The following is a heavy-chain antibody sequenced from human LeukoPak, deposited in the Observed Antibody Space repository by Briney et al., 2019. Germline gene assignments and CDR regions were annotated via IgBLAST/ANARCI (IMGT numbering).Heavy chain of an antibody. D-gene: IGHD3-22*01. CDR1: GFTFSSYS. Sequence: PGGSLRLSCAASGFTFSSYSMNWVRQAPGKGLEWVSSISSSSSYIYYADSVKGRFTISRDNAKNSLYLQMNSLRAEDTAVYYCAREDEYYYDSSGYQYWGQGTLVTVSS. V-gene: IGHV3-21*01. CDR3: AREDEYYYDSSGYQY. J-gene: IGHJ4*02. CDR2: ISSSSSYI.